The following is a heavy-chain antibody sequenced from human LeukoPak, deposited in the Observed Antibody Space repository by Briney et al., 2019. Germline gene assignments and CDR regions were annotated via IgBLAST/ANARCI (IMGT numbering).Heavy chain of an antibody. D-gene: IGHD4-17*01. J-gene: IGHJ4*02. CDR3: ARGLWGAVTTPFDY. CDR2: INHSGST. V-gene: IGHV4-34*01. CDR1: GGSFSGYY. Sequence: KPSETLSLTCAVYGGSFSGYYWSWIRQPPGKGLEWIGEINHSGSTNYNPSLKSRVTISVDTSKNQFSLKLSSVTAADTAVYYCARGLWGAVTTPFDYWGQGTLVTVSS.